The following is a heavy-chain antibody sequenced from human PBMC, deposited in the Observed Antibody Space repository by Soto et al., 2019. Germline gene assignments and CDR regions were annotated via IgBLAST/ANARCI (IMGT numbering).Heavy chain of an antibody. CDR1: GFTFSSYA. CDR3: ARVVATIEDYYYYYMDV. V-gene: IGHV3-23*01. Sequence: GGSLRLSCAASGFTFSSYAMSWVRQAPGKGLEWVSAISGSGGSTYYADSVKGRFTISRDNSKNTLYLQMNSLRAEDTAVYYCARVVATIEDYYYYYMDVWGKGTTVTVSS. J-gene: IGHJ6*03. D-gene: IGHD5-12*01. CDR2: ISGSGGST.